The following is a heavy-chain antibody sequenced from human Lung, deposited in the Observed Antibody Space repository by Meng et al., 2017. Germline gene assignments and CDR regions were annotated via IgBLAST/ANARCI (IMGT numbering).Heavy chain of an antibody. CDR2: INHSGST. V-gene: IGHV4-34*01. CDR1: GGSFSDSY. J-gene: IGHJ4*02. D-gene: IGHD4-11*01. Sequence: QPWGAGLLKPSEPLSLACVVSGGSFSDSYWSWIRQPPGKGLEWIGEINHSGSTNYNPSLESRATISVDTSQNNLSLKLSSVTAADSAVYYCARGPTTMAHDFDYWGQGTLVTVSS. CDR3: ARGPTTMAHDFDY.